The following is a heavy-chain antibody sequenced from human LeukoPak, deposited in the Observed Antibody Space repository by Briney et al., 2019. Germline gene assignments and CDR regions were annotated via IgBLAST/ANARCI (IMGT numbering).Heavy chain of an antibody. CDR2: IYYSGST. J-gene: IGHJ4*02. CDR3: ARATRGPRMVTHFDY. CDR1: GGSISSYY. V-gene: IGHV4-59*01. D-gene: IGHD2-21*02. Sequence: PSETLSLTRTVSGGSISSYYWSWIRQPPGKGLEWIGYIYYSGSTNYNPSLKSRVTISVDTSKNQFSLKLSSVTAADTAVYYCARATRGPRMVTHFDYWGQGTLVTVSS.